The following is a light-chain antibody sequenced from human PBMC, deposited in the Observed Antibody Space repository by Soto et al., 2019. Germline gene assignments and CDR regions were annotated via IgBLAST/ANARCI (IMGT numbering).Light chain of an antibody. J-gene: IGKJ4*01. CDR3: QQTHSIPRT. CDR1: QSISTY. V-gene: IGKV1-39*01. CDR2: AAS. Sequence: DIQMTQSPSSLSASLGDRVTITCRASQSISTYLHWYQQKPGKAPRLLIYAASSLQTGVTSRFSGSGSGADFTLTISSLQPEDFATYYCQQTHSIPRTFGGGTKVQIK.